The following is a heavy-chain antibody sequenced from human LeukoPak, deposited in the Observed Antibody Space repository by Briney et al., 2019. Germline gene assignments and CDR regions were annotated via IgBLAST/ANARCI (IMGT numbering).Heavy chain of an antibody. CDR2: INHSAST. Sequence: PSETLSLTCAVYGGSLTGYSWGWIRKPPGKGLEWIGEINHSASTNYNPSLKSRVTISVDTSKKQISLKLSSVTAADTAVYYCARGRRVIVVGVAARLGHNWFDPWGQGTLVTVSS. CDR3: ARGRRVIVVGVAARLGHNWFDP. CDR1: GGSLTGYS. J-gene: IGHJ5*02. V-gene: IGHV4-34*01. D-gene: IGHD2-15*01.